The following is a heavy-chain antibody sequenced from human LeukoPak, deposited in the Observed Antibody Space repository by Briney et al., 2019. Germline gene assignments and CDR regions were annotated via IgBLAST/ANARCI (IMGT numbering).Heavy chain of an antibody. V-gene: IGHV3-21*01. CDR2: ISSSSTYI. Sequence: GGSLRLSCAASGFTFSTYSMDWVRQAPGKGLEWVSSISSSSTYIYYADSVKGRFTISRDNAKNSLYLQMNSLRAEDTAVYYCASFNGYHPYDYWGQGTLVTVSS. CDR1: GFTFSTYS. J-gene: IGHJ4*02. D-gene: IGHD2-8*01. CDR3: ASFNGYHPYDY.